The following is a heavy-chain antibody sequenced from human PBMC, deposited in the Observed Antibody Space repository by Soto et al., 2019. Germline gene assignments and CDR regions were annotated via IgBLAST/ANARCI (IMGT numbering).Heavy chain of an antibody. D-gene: IGHD4-4*01. V-gene: IGHV3-7*01. J-gene: IGHJ4*02. Sequence: EVQLVESGRVLVQPGGSLRLSCPASGFTFSDSWMTCVRQAPGNGLEWVARIKPDESAKKYAYSVKGRFSISRDNAKNSMYLQMDILRCEDTAVYYCVRGGSNYASWGQGTLVTVTS. CDR3: VRGGSNYAS. CDR2: IKPDESAK. CDR1: GFTFSDSW.